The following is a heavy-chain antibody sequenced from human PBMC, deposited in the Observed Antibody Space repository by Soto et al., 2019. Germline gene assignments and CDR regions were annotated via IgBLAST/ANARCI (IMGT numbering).Heavy chain of an antibody. J-gene: IGHJ4*02. Sequence: SETLSLTCTVSGGSIISYYWSCIRQPPGKGLEWIGYMYYSGSTNYNPSLKGRVTISVDTSKNQFSLKLSSVTAADTAVYYCARRTSGSYLLDYWGQGTLVTVS. CDR2: MYYSGST. CDR3: ARRTSGSYLLDY. V-gene: IGHV4-59*08. D-gene: IGHD3-10*01. CDR1: GGSIISYY.